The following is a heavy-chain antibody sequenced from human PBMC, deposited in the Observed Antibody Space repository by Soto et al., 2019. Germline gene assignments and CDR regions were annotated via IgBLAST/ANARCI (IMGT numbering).Heavy chain of an antibody. V-gene: IGHV1-58*01. CDR2: IVVGSGNT. CDR1: GFTFTSSA. J-gene: IGHJ6*02. D-gene: IGHD1-20*01. Sequence: SVKVSCKASGFTFTSSAVQWVRQARGQRLEWIGWIVVGSGNTNYAQKFQERVTITRDMSTSTAYMELSSLRSEDTAVYYCAADWDNPSDYYYYYGMDVWGQGTTVTVSS. CDR3: AADWDNPSDYYYYYGMDV.